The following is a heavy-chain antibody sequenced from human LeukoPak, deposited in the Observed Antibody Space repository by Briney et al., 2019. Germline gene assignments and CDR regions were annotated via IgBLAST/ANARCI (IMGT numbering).Heavy chain of an antibody. D-gene: IGHD3-3*01. V-gene: IGHV4-38-2*01. Sequence: SETLSLTCAVSGYPFSSGYYYSWIRPTPGGVLEWIRTIHHTGFTLYIPSLKSRVTITADTAKNHFSLNLRSVTAADTAVYYCARHGDHRFNRLDPWGQGILVTVSS. CDR2: IHHTGFT. CDR1: GYPFSSGYY. CDR3: ARHGDHRFNRLDP. J-gene: IGHJ5*02.